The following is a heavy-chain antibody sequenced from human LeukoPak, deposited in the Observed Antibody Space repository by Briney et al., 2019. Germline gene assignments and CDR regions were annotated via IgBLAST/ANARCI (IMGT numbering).Heavy chain of an antibody. Sequence: ASVKVSCKASGYTFTGYYIHWVRQAPGQGLEWMGWISAYNGNTNYAQKLQGRVTMTTDTSTSTAYMELRSLRSDDTAVCYCARDWGESSGHSEDYFDYWGQGTLVTVSS. CDR1: GYTFTGYY. J-gene: IGHJ4*02. V-gene: IGHV1-18*04. CDR2: ISAYNGNT. D-gene: IGHD3-22*01. CDR3: ARDWGESSGHSEDYFDY.